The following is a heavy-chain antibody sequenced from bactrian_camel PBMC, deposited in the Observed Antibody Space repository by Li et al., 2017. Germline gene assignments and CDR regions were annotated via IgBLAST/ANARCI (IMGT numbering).Heavy chain of an antibody. J-gene: IGHJ4*01. D-gene: IGHD2*01. CDR3: AADPLGGSPEWWLQLLPSDYNH. CDR2: VHTGTI. CDR1: ENTYGNYC. Sequence: HVQLVESGGGSVQAGGSLRLSCVVSENTYGNYCMGWFRQAPGKERESVARVHTGTIFYAASVKGRFTISKANANRTLYLQMNSLTPEDTAMYYCAADPLGGSPEWWLQLLPSDYNHWGQGTQVTVS. V-gene: IGHV3S55*01.